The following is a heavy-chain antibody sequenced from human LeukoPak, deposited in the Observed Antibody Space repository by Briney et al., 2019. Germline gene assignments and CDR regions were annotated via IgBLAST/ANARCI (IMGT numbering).Heavy chain of an antibody. J-gene: IGHJ4*02. CDR1: GGTFSSYA. CDR2: IITIFGTA. D-gene: IGHD6-19*01. V-gene: IGHV1-69*13. Sequence: SVKVSCTAYGGTFSSYAISWVRQAPGQGLEWMGGIITIFGTAHYAQKFQGRVTITADESTSTAYMELSSLRSEDTAVYYCARAAVAGTGYFDYWGQGTLVTVSS. CDR3: ARAAVAGTGYFDY.